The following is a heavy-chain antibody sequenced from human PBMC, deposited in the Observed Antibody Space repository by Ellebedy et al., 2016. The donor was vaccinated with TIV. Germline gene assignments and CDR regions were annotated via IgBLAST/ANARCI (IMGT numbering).Heavy chain of an antibody. Sequence: MPSETLSLTCTVSGGSISPYYWSWIRQPPGKGLEWIGYISYSGSTNYNPSLKSRVTISVDTSKNQFSLKLSSVTAADTAVYYCARAATMPHAFDIWGQGTMVTVSS. CDR3: ARAATMPHAFDI. CDR2: ISYSGST. D-gene: IGHD5-24*01. J-gene: IGHJ3*02. V-gene: IGHV4-59*01. CDR1: GGSISPYY.